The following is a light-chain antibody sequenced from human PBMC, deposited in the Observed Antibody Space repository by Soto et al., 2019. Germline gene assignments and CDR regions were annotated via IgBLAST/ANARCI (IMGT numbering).Light chain of an antibody. J-gene: IGKJ5*01. Sequence: EIVLTQSPGTLSLSPGERATLSCRASQSVSSSYLAWYQQKPGQAPRLLIYGASSRATGIPDRFSGSGSGTDFTRTISRLAPEDSAVYYCQQCGSSPITFGRGTRLEIK. CDR2: GAS. V-gene: IGKV3-20*01. CDR3: QQCGSSPIT. CDR1: QSVSSSY.